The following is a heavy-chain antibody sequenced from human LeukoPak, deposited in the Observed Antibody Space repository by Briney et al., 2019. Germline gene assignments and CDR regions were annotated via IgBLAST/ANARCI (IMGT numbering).Heavy chain of an antibody. CDR2: ITASSTTI. CDR3: AKGPGARGHFNWFDP. D-gene: IGHD5-12*01. CDR1: GFSFSNYE. J-gene: IGHJ5*02. V-gene: IGHV3-48*03. Sequence: PGGSLRLSCAAPGFSFSNYEMNWVRQAPGKGLEWISYITASSTTIYYADSVKGRFTISRDNAKNSLYLQMNGLRGEDTAVYYCAKGPGARGHFNWFDPWGQGTLVTVSS.